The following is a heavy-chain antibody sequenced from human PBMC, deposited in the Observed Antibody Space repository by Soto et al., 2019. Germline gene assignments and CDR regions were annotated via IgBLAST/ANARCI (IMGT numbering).Heavy chain of an antibody. CDR2: INPSGGST. J-gene: IGHJ3*02. D-gene: IGHD1-26*01. CDR1: GYTFTSYY. V-gene: IGHV1-46*01. Sequence: ASVKVSCKASGYTFTSYYMHWVRQAPGQGLEWMGIINPSGGSTSYAQKFQVRVTMTRDTSTSTLYMELSSLRSEDTAVYYCARYGGALGAFDIWGQGTMVTVSS. CDR3: ARYGGALGAFDI.